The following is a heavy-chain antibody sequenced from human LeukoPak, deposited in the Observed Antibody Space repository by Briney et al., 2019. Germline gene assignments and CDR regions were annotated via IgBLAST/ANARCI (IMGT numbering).Heavy chain of an antibody. Sequence: PGGSLRLSCAASGFTFASSWMNWIRQAPGKGLEWVANMNEDGSAKYYADSVKGRFTISRDNSKNTLYLQMNSLRAEDTAVYYCAKVGSGEPYYYYYYMDVWGKGTMVTVSS. J-gene: IGHJ6*03. CDR3: AKVGSGEPYYYYYYMDV. CDR1: GFTFASSW. CDR2: MNEDGSAK. D-gene: IGHD3-10*01. V-gene: IGHV3-7*01.